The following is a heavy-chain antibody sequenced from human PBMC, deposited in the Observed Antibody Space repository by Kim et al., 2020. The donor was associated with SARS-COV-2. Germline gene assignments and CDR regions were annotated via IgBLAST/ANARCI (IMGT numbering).Heavy chain of an antibody. CDR1: GGSISSSNYC. Sequence: SETLSLTCTVSGGSISSSNYCWIWNRQPPGQERKGIRYNSGSANHNHTLKSRVTISVDMSKNQYSLKLSFVTAADTAVYYCARDRHWYGYFDYWGQGTLVTVSS. D-gene: IGHD6-13*01. J-gene: IGHJ4*02. V-gene: IGHV4-61*01. CDR3: ARDRHWYGYFDY. CDR2: NSGSA.